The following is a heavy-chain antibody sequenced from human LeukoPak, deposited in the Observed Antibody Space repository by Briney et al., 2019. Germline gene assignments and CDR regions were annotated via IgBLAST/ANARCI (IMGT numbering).Heavy chain of an antibody. CDR2: IYYSGST. CDR3: ARARVARWLPSYYFDY. Sequence: SETLSLTCTVSGGSISSGDYYWSWIRQPPGKGLEWIGYIYYSGSTYYNPSLKSRVTISVDTSKNQFSLKLSSVTAADTAVYYCARARVARWLPSYYFDYWGQGTLVTVSS. J-gene: IGHJ4*02. CDR1: GGSISSGDYY. D-gene: IGHD5-24*01. V-gene: IGHV4-30-4*08.